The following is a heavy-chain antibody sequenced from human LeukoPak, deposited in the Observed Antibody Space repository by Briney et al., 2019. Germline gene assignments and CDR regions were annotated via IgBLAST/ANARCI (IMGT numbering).Heavy chain of an antibody. CDR3: ARGGGPYASTGFFAGPYDY. CDR1: GDTFSTNV. Sequence: SVKVSCKASGDTFSTNVISWVRQAPGQGLEWMGGLIPLFGTAHYAQKLQGRVTITTDESTSTAYMVLSSLRSDDTAVYYCARGGGPYASTGFFAGPYDYWGRGTLVSVSS. D-gene: IGHD2-2*01. J-gene: IGHJ4*02. CDR2: LIPLFGTA. V-gene: IGHV1-69*05.